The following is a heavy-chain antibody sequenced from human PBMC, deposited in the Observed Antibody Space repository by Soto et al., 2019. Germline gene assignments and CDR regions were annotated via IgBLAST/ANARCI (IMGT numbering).Heavy chain of an antibody. CDR3: AHNPTTVSPGGWFDP. D-gene: IGHD4-17*01. J-gene: IGHJ5*01. CDR2: IYWNDDR. Sequence: QITLKESGPPLVNPTQTRTLTCTFSGFSLSTSGLGVGGIRQPPGKALEWLALIYWNDDRSYSPSLKSRLNIPNDNSKIQVVLTMTNMYPVDTASYYCAHNPTTVSPGGWFDPWGQGTLVTVSS. CDR1: GFSLSTSGLG. V-gene: IGHV2-5*01.